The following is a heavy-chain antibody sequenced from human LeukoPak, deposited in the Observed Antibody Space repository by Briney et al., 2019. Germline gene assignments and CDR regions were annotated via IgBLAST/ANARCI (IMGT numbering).Heavy chain of an antibody. Sequence: PGGSLRLSCVATGLPFSTYSMSWVRQAPGKGPEWVSAITRSSNSIYYADSVKGRYTISRDNVKRSVYLQMSSLRAEDTPIYYCLSELYFSDDTGPWGPGTRVTVSS. CDR1: GLPFSTYS. D-gene: IGHD3-22*01. J-gene: IGHJ3*01. V-gene: IGHV3-21*01. CDR2: ITRSSNSI. CDR3: LSELYFSDDTGP.